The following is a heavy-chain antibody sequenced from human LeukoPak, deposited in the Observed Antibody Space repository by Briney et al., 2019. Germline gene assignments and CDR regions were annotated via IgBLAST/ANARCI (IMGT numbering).Heavy chain of an antibody. V-gene: IGHV1-18*01. CDR3: ARDGDIVVVPAASRPHY. Sequence: ASVKVSCKASGYTFTSYGISWVRQAPGQGLEWMGWISAYNGYTNYAQKLQGRVTMTTDTSTSTAYMELRSLRSHDTAVYYCARDGDIVVVPAASRPHYWGQGTLVTVSS. J-gene: IGHJ4*02. CDR2: ISAYNGYT. D-gene: IGHD2-2*01. CDR1: GYTFTSYG.